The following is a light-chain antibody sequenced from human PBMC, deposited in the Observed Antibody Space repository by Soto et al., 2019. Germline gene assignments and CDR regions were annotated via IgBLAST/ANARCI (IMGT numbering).Light chain of an antibody. V-gene: IGKV1-8*01. CDR2: AAS. J-gene: IGKJ3*01. CDR3: QQYYSTPLT. Sequence: AIRMTQSPSSLSASTGDRVTITCRASQGISSYLAWYQQKPGKAPKLLIYAASTLQSGVPSRFSGSGSGTDFTLTISSLQAEDVAVYYCQQYYSTPLTFGPGTKVDIK. CDR1: QGISSY.